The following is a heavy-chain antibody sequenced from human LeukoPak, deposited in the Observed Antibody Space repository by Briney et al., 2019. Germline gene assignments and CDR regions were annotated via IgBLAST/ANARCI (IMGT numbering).Heavy chain of an antibody. Sequence: SETLSLTCNVSGGSISSYYWSWIRQPPGKGLEWIGYIYYSGSTNYNPSLKSRVTISVDTSKNQFSLKLSSVTAADTAVYYCASMGYYYYYMDVWGKGTTVTVSS. V-gene: IGHV4-59*01. CDR3: ASMGYYYYYMDV. J-gene: IGHJ6*03. CDR2: IYYSGST. CDR1: GGSISSYY. D-gene: IGHD3-10*01.